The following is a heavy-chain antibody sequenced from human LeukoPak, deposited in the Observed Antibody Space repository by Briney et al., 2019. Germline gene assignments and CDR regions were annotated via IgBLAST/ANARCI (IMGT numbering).Heavy chain of an antibody. V-gene: IGHV1-2*02. D-gene: IGHD3-16*01. CDR3: ARDVIMITFGALYYYMDV. J-gene: IGHJ6*03. CDR1: GYTFTGNY. Sequence: GASVKVSCKASGYTFTGNYMHWLRQAPGQGLQWMGWINPNSGGTNYAQKFQGRVTMTRDTSISTAYMELNRLRSDDTAVYYCARDVIMITFGALYYYMDVLGKGTTVTVSS. CDR2: INPNSGGT.